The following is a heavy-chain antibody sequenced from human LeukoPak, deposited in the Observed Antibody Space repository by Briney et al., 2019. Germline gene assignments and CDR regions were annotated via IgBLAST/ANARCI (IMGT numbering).Heavy chain of an antibody. D-gene: IGHD3-16*01. CDR2: IWYDGSNK. CDR3: AKDGPYYDYVWGS. J-gene: IGHJ4*02. Sequence: GGSLRLSCAASGFTFSSYGMHWVRQAPGKGLEWVAVIWYDGSNKYYADSVKGRFTISRDNSKNTLYLQMNSLRAEDTAVYYCAKDGPYYDYVWGSWGQGTLVTVSS. V-gene: IGHV3-33*06. CDR1: GFTFSSYG.